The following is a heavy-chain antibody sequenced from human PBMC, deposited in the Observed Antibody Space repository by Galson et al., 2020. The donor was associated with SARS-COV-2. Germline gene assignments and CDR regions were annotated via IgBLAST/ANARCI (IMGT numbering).Heavy chain of an antibody. CDR3: AGEAGYCSSTSCYELEHTIC. D-gene: IGHD2-2*03. Sequence: SETLSLTCTVPDGSVSSGSYYWSWIRQPPGKGLEWIGYIYYSGSTNYNPSLKSRVTISVDTSKNQSSLKLSSVTAADTAVYYCAGEAGYCSSTSCYELEHTICGGHGTLVASSS. V-gene: IGHV4-61*01. J-gene: IGHJ4*01. CDR1: DGSVSSGSYY. CDR2: IYYSGST.